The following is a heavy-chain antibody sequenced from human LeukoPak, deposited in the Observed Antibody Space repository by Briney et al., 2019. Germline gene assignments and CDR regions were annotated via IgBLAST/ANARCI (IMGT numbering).Heavy chain of an antibody. V-gene: IGHV1-69*13. J-gene: IGHJ1*01. CDR2: IIPIFGST. Sequence: SVKVSCKASGGSLSSFALNWVRQTPGQGLEWMGGIIPIFGSTNYAQKFQVRVTITADESTNTAYMELNRLRSEDTGVYYCARVMVVAGNGGYFLYWGQGTLVTVSS. CDR3: ARVMVVAGNGGYFLY. CDR1: GGSLSSFA. D-gene: IGHD2-15*01.